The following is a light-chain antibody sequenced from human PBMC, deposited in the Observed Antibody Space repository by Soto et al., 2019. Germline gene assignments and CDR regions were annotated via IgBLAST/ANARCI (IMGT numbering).Light chain of an antibody. CDR3: QQYNSYSWT. CDR1: QRISSW. CDR2: KAS. Sequence: DIPLTQSPSTRSASFGHRATIXCRASQRISSWLAWYQQKPGKAAKLMIYKASSLESGVPSRFSGSGSGTEFTLTISSLQPDDFATYYCQQYNSYSWTFGQGTKVDNK. J-gene: IGKJ1*01. V-gene: IGKV1-5*03.